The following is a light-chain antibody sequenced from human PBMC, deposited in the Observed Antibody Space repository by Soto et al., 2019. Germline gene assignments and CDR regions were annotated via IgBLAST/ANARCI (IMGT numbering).Light chain of an antibody. V-gene: IGLV2-14*01. CDR3: SSYTSSSTRV. J-gene: IGLJ3*02. CDR1: SSDVGGYNY. CDR2: EVS. Sequence: QSVLTQPASVSGSPGQSITISCTGTSSDVGGYNYVSWYQQHPGKAPKLMIYEVSNRPSGVSNRFSGSKAGNTASLTISGLQAEDDDDYYCSSYTSSSTRVFGGGTKVTVL.